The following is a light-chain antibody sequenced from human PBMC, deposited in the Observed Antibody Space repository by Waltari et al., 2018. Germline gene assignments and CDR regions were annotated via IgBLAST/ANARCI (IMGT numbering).Light chain of an antibody. J-gene: IGKJ1*01. Sequence: EIVLTQSPGPLSLSPGERATLSCRASQSVSRTLAWSQQKPGQAPRLLIYDASTRATGIPDRFSGSGSGTDFSLTISRLEPEDCAVYYCQKYGTLPATFGQGTKVEIK. V-gene: IGKV3-20*01. CDR3: QKYGTLPAT. CDR1: QSVSRT. CDR2: DAS.